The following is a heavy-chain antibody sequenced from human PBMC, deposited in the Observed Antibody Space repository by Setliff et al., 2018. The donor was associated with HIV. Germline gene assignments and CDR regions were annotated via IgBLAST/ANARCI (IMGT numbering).Heavy chain of an antibody. CDR1: GFSLSTSGVG. CDR2: IYWNNNK. CDR3: AHTPVSRNQYFFDY. Sequence: SGPTLVNPTQILTLTCTFSGFSLSTSGVGVGWIRQPPGKALEWFGVIYWNNNKYYRPSLGSRLTVTRDASKNQVVLTMTNMDPLDTATYFCAHTPVSRNQYFFDYWGQGTLVTVSS. D-gene: IGHD3-9*01. V-gene: IGHV2-5*01. J-gene: IGHJ4*02.